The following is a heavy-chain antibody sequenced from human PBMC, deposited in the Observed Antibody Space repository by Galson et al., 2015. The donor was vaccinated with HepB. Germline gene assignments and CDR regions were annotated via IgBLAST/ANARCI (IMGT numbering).Heavy chain of an antibody. Sequence: SLRLSCAASGFTFSDYDMHWVRQSTGKGLEWVAVIGTAGDTYYPGSVKGRFTISRENAKNSLYLQMNSLRAGDTAVYYCVRGLWGAYHITNYYGMDVWGQGTTVTVSS. CDR3: VRGLWGAYHITNYYGMDV. CDR2: IGTAGDT. V-gene: IGHV3-13*04. CDR1: GFTFSDYD. J-gene: IGHJ6*02. D-gene: IGHD3-3*01.